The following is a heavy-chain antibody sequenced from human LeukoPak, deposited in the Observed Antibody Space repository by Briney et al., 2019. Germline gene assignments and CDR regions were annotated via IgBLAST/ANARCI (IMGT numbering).Heavy chain of an antibody. V-gene: IGHV4-59*01. Sequence: SETLSLTCTVSGGSISSYYWSWIRQPAGEGLEWIEYIYYSGSTNYNPSLKSRVTISVDTSKNQFSLKLSSVTAADTAVYYCARGTLAWNFDYWGQGTLVTVSS. CDR2: IYYSGST. D-gene: IGHD5-12*01. CDR3: ARGTLAWNFDY. J-gene: IGHJ4*02. CDR1: GGSISSYY.